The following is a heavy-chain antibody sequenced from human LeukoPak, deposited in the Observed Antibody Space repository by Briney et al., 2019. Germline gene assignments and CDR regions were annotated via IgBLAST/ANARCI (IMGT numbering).Heavy chain of an antibody. D-gene: IGHD2-21*02. V-gene: IGHV3-21*01. Sequence: GGSLRLSCAASGFTFSSYRMHWVRQAPGKGLEWVSSIYTSSSYIYYADSVKGGFTISRDNAKNSLFLQMNSLRAEDTAVYYCARVECGGDCYSSFDYWGQGTLVTVSS. CDR3: ARVECGGDCYSSFDY. CDR1: GFTFSSYR. CDR2: IYTSSSYI. J-gene: IGHJ4*02.